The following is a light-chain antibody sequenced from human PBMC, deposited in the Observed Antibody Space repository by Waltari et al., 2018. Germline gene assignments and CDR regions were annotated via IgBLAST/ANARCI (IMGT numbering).Light chain of an antibody. J-gene: IGKJ1*01. CDR3: QKYGTLPAT. CDR1: QSVSRW. V-gene: IGKV3-20*01. Sequence: EIVLTQSPGTLSLSPGERATLSCRASQSVSRWLAWYQQKPGQPPRLLIYGASSRANGIPDRFSGSGSGTDFSLTISRLEPEDSAEYYCQKYGTLPATFGQGTKVEVK. CDR2: GAS.